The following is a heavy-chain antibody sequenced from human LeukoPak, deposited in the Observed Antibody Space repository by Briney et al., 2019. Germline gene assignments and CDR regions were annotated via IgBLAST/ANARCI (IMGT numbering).Heavy chain of an antibody. J-gene: IGHJ6*03. D-gene: IGHD3-3*01. CDR3: AREGAPGADYDFWSGSYYMDV. CDR1: GYTFTGYY. Sequence: ASVKVSCKASGYTFTGYYMHWVRQAPGQGLEWMGWINPNSGGTNYAQKFQGRVTMTRDTSISTAYMELSRLRSDDTAVYYCAREGAPGADYDFWSGSYYMDVWGKGTTVTVSS. CDR2: INPNSGGT. V-gene: IGHV1-2*02.